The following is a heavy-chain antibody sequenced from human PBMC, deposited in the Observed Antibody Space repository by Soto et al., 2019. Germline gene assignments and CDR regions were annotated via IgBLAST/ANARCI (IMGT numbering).Heavy chain of an antibody. Sequence: PGGSLRLSCAASGFTFSSYGMHWVRQAPGTGLEWVAVISFDGSNKYFADSVKGRFTISRDNYKNTLYLQMNSLRAEDTAVYYCARVMEHDYYGSGRVDYYYYGMDVWGQGTTVTVSS. V-gene: IGHV3-30*03. D-gene: IGHD3-10*01. CDR1: GFTFSSYG. CDR2: ISFDGSNK. CDR3: ARVMEHDYYGSGRVDYYYYGMDV. J-gene: IGHJ6*02.